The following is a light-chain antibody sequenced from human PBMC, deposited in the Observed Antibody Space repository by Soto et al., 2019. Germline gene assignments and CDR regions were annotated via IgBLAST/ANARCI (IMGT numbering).Light chain of an antibody. CDR1: QSVSIDY. CDR3: QQYGSSPPYT. V-gene: IGKV3-20*01. J-gene: IGKJ2*01. CDR2: GAS. Sequence: EIVLTQCPGTLSLSPGERATLSCRASQSVSIDYLAWYQQKPGQAPRLLIYGASSRVTGIPDRFSGSGSGTDFTLTISRLEPEDFAVYYCQQYGSSPPYTFGQGTKLEIK.